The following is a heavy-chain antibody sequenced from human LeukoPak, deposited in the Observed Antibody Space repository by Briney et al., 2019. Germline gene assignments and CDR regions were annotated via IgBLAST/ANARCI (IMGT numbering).Heavy chain of an antibody. CDR3: ARSRRIVGATTALDY. D-gene: IGHD1-26*01. V-gene: IGHV3-30*03. J-gene: IGHJ4*02. CDR1: GFTFSSYG. CDR2: ISYDGSNK. Sequence: GGSLRLSCAASGFTFSSYGMHWVRQAPGKGLEWVAVISYDGSNKYYADSVKGRFTISRDNSKNTLYLQMNSLRAEDTAVYYCARSRRIVGATTALDYWGQGTLVTVSS.